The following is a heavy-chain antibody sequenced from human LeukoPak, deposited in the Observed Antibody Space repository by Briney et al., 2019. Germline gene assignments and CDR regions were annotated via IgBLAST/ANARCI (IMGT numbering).Heavy chain of an antibody. Sequence: GGSLRLSCAASGFTFSSYSMNWVRQAPGKGLEWVSSISSSSSYIYYADSVKGRFTISRDNAKNSLYLQMNSLRAEDTAVYYCARVRGSGSYYNDEGSDYWGQGTLVTVSS. CDR1: GFTFSSYS. CDR3: ARVRGSGSYYNDEGSDY. V-gene: IGHV3-21*01. D-gene: IGHD3-10*01. CDR2: ISSSSSYI. J-gene: IGHJ4*02.